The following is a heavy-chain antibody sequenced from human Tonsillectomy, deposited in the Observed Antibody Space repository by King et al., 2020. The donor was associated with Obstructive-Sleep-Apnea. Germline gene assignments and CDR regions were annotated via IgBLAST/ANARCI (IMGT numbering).Heavy chain of an antibody. CDR2: IYYTGST. Sequence: LQLQESGPGLVKPSETLSLTCAVSGGSINTTSYHWGWIRQPPGKGLEWIGSIYYTGSTYYNPSLKSRVAISIDTSKNLFSLRLRSVTAADTAVYYCATEGLGWSGGSCYSGWFDPWGRGTLVTVSS. CDR1: GGSINTTSYH. J-gene: IGHJ5*02. D-gene: IGHD2-15*01. CDR3: ATEGLGWSGGSCYSGWFDP. V-gene: IGHV4-39*07.